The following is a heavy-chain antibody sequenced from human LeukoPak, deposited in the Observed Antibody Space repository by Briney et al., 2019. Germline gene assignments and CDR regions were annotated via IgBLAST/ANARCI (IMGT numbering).Heavy chain of an antibody. D-gene: IGHD5/OR15-5a*01. J-gene: IGHJ3*02. CDR3: AKDSVYSSGGDAFDI. CDR2: IIPIFGTA. V-gene: IGHV1-69*13. Sequence: VASVKVSCKASGGTFSSYAINWVRQAPGQGLEWMGGIIPIFGTANYAQKFQGRVTITADESTSTAYMELSSLRSEDTAVYYCAKDSVYSSGGDAFDIWGQGTMVTVSS. CDR1: GGTFSSYA.